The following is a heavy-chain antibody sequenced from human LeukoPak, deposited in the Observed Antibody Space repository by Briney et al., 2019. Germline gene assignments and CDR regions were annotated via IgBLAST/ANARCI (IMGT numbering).Heavy chain of an antibody. CDR2: ISAYNGNT. D-gene: IGHD1-20*01. Sequence: GESLKISCKGSGYSFTSYWISWVRQAPGQGLEWMGWISAYNGNTNYAQKLQGRVTMTTDTSTSTAYMELRSLRSDDTAVYYCARNWNQGVFDYWGQGTLVTVSS. CDR1: GYSFTSYW. CDR3: ARNWNQGVFDY. V-gene: IGHV1-18*04. J-gene: IGHJ4*02.